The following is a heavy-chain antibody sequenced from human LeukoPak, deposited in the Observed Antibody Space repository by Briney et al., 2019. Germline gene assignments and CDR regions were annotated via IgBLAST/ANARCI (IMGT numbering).Heavy chain of an antibody. V-gene: IGHV3-7*01. CDR2: IKKDGSEK. Sequence: GGSLRLSCAASGFTFSPYWMSWVRQAPGKGLEWVANIKKDGSEKYYVDSVKGRFSISRDNAKNSLYLQMNSLRAEDTAVYYCASQRDGDYVQWGQGTLVTVSP. CDR1: GFTFSPYW. D-gene: IGHD4-17*01. CDR3: ASQRDGDYVQ. J-gene: IGHJ4*02.